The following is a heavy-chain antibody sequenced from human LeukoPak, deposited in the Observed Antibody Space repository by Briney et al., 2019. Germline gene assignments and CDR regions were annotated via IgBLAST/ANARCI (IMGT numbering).Heavy chain of an antibody. D-gene: IGHD3-3*01. CDR2: ISSSSSYI. J-gene: IGHJ5*02. CDR3: ARDPNPFWSGYPLLDNWFDP. Sequence: GGSLRLSCAASGFTFSSYSMNWVRQAPGKGLEWVSSISSSSSYIYYADSVKGRFTISRDNAKNSLYLQMNSLRAEDTAVYYCARDPNPFWSGYPLLDNWFDPWGQGTLVTVSS. V-gene: IGHV3-21*01. CDR1: GFTFSSYS.